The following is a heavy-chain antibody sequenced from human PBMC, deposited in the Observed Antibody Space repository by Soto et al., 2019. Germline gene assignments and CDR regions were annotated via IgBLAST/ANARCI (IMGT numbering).Heavy chain of an antibody. J-gene: IGHJ4*02. D-gene: IGHD3-10*01. CDR2: IYYSGST. Sequence: PSETLSLTCTVSGGSISSYYWSWIRQPPGKGLEWIGYIYYSGSTNYNPSLKSRVTISVDTSKNQFSLKLSSVTAADTAVYYCARAVFNMVRGVTEAPVFDYWGQGTLVTVSS. CDR1: GGSISSYY. V-gene: IGHV4-59*01. CDR3: ARAVFNMVRGVTEAPVFDY.